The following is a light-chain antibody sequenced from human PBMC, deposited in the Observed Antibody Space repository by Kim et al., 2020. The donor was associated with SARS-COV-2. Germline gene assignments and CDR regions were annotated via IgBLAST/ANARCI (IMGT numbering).Light chain of an antibody. CDR3: SSYTTIRTWV. J-gene: IGLJ3*02. Sequence: GQSITISCTGTSSDVGAYNYVSWYQQHPGKAPTLIIYDVTKRPSGVSDRFSGSKSGNTASLTISGLQAEDEADYYCSSYTTIRTWVFGGGTQLTVL. CDR2: DVT. CDR1: SSDVGAYNY. V-gene: IGLV2-14*04.